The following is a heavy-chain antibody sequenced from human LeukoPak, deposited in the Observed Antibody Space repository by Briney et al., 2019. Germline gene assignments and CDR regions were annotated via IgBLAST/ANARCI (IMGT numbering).Heavy chain of an antibody. CDR3: AKGVCTGGSCLPFDS. J-gene: IGHJ4*02. V-gene: IGHV3-23*01. CDR1: GFTFSSYA. Sequence: GGSLRLSCAASGFTFSSYAMSWVRQAPGKGLEWVSTISGTGGTPYYADSVKGWFTISRENSKNTLYLQMNSLRAGDTAVYYCAKGVCTGGSCLPFDSWGQGTLVTVSS. CDR2: ISGTGGTP. D-gene: IGHD2-15*01.